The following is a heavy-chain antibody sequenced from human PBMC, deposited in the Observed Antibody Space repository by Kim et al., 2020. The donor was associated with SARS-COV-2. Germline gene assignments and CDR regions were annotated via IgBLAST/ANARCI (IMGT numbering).Heavy chain of an antibody. CDR3: TKEVYNNF. Sequence: GGSLRLSCAASGFTFTNTPMNWVRQAPGKGPEWVATINNGGDTSYHSDSVKGRFSISRDNSRNTVYLQMNSLRADDTAVYYCTKEVYNNFWGQGALVTVSS. J-gene: IGHJ4*02. D-gene: IGHD3-10*01. CDR1: GFTFTNTP. CDR2: INNGGDTS. V-gene: IGHV3-23*01.